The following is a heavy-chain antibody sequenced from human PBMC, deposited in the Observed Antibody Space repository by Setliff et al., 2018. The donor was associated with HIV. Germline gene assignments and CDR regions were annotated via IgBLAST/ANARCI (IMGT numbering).Heavy chain of an antibody. CDR3: ASRVYYYDSSGYLREEGFDP. CDR2: INHRGDT. D-gene: IGHD3-22*01. Sequence: PSETLSLTCAVYGGSFSGYYWTWIRQPPGKGLEWIGDINHRGDTKYNPSLRSRVTISVDTSKNQFSLKLSSVTAADAAVYYCASRVYYYDSSGYLREEGFDPWGQGTLVTVSS. CDR1: GGSFSGYY. V-gene: IGHV4-34*01. J-gene: IGHJ5*02.